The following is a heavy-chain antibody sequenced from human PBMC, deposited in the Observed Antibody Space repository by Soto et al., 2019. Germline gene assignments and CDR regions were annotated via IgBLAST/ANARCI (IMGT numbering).Heavy chain of an antibody. D-gene: IGHD2-15*01. Sequence: EVQLLESGGGLVQPGGSLRLSCAASGFRLSDSAVSWVRQAPGKGLEWVSSLTVTGDSAFYSDSVKGRFTISRDISKSTLYPQMNSLRDQETAVYFCSKNGCSFPGFYPYYYYGDVLGRGTTVTVSS. CDR3: SKNGCSFPGFYPYYYYGDV. CDR1: GFRLSDSA. CDR2: LTVTGDSA. J-gene: IGHJ6*03. V-gene: IGHV3-23*01.